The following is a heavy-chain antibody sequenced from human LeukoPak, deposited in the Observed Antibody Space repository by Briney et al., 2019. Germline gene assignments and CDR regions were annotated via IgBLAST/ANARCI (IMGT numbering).Heavy chain of an antibody. D-gene: IGHD4-11*01. J-gene: IGHJ6*03. CDR3: ARVMMGATVTTFYYYCMDV. V-gene: IGHV3-21*01. Sequence: PGGSLRLSCAASGFTFSHYTIGWVRQAPGKGLERVASITSSSSHIYYADSVKGRFTISRDNAKNEVYLQMNSLRGEDTAIYYCARVMMGATVTTFYYYCMDVWGVGTAVTVSS. CDR2: ITSSSSHI. CDR1: GFTFSHYT.